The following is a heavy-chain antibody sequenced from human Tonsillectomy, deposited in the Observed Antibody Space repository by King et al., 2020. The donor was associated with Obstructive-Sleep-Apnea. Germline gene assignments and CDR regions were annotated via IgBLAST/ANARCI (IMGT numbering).Heavy chain of an antibody. CDR1: GFTFDDYA. CDR2: ISWNSGSI. Sequence: VQLVESGGGLVQPGRSLRLSCAASGFTFDDYAMHWVRQAPEKGLEWVSGISWNSGSIGYADSVKGRFTISRDNAKNSLYLQMNSLRAEDTALYSCAKDEERYSSSWWYFDLWGRGTLVTVSS. J-gene: IGHJ2*01. CDR3: AKDEERYSSSWWYFDL. D-gene: IGHD6-13*01. V-gene: IGHV3-9*01.